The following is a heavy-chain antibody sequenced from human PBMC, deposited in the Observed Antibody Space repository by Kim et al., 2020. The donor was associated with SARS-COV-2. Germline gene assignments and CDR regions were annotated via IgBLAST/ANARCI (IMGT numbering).Heavy chain of an antibody. D-gene: IGHD6-13*01. V-gene: IGHV3-21*01. J-gene: IGHJ4*02. CDR3: ASFSTSAAASSGY. Sequence: YADSVKGRFTLSRDNARNSLYLQMNSLRAEDTAVYYCASFSTSAAASSGYWGQGTLVTVSS.